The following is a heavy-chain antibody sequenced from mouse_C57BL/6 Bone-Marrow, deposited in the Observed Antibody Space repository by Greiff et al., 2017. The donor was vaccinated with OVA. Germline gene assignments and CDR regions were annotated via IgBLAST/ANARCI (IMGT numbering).Heavy chain of an antibody. CDR3: ARYDYDKSYWYFDV. V-gene: IGHV1-50*01. CDR2: IDPSDSYT. D-gene: IGHD2-4*01. CDR1: GYTFTSYW. J-gene: IGHJ1*03. Sequence: VQLQQPGAELVKPGASVKLSCKASGYTFTSYWMQWVKQRPGQGLEWIGEIDPSDSYTNYNQKFKGKATLTVDTSSSTAYMQLSSLTSEDSAVYYCARYDYDKSYWYFDVWGTGTTVTVSS.